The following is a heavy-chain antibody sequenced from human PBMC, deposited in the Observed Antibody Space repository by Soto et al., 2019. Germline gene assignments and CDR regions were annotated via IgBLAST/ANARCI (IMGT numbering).Heavy chain of an antibody. J-gene: IGHJ4*02. CDR2: TSYDGSNK. V-gene: IGHV3-30-3*01. CDR3: ARDFKGLAVAGTHY. Sequence: VGSLRLSCTASGFTFSSYAMHWVRQSPGKGLEWVAVTSYDGSNKYYADSVKGRFTISRDNSKNTLYLQMNSLRAEDTAVYYCARDFKGLAVAGTHYWGQGTLVTVSS. D-gene: IGHD6-19*01. CDR1: GFTFSSYA.